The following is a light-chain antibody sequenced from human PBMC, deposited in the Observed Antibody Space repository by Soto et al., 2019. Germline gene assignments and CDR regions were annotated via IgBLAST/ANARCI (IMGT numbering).Light chain of an antibody. J-gene: IGKJ5*01. CDR3: QQRSNWLIT. Sequence: KVLTHSRCTLALSPREGATLSCISSQSVSSSHLAWYQQKPGQAPRLLIYDASNRATGIPARFSGSGSGTDFTLTISSLEPEDFAVYYCQQRSNWLITFGQGTRLEIK. CDR2: DAS. CDR1: QSVSSSH. V-gene: IGKV3D-20*02.